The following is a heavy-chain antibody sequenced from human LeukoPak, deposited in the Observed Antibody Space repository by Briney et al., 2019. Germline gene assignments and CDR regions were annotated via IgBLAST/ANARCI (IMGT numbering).Heavy chain of an antibody. CDR1: GFTFSYYY. J-gene: IGHJ6*03. Sequence: KAGGSLRLSCAASGFTFSYYYMSWIRQAPGKGVEWVSYISSSGSTIYYADSVKGRFTISRDNAKNSLYLQMNSLRAEDTAVYYCAKDRCSNGVGCYYYYMDVWGKGTTVTISS. CDR2: ISSSGSTI. CDR3: AKDRCSNGVGCYYYYMDV. V-gene: IGHV3-11*04. D-gene: IGHD2-8*01.